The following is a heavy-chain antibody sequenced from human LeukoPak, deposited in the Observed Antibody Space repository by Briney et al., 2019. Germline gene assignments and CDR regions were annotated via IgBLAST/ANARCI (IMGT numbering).Heavy chain of an antibody. V-gene: IGHV3-48*04. Sequence: GGSLRLSCAASGFTFSSYSMNWVRQAPGKGLEWVSYISRSSRTIYYADSVKGRFTISRDNAKSSLHLQMNGLRAEDTAMYYCVKDSGWFHFDSWGQGTLVTVSS. CDR3: VKDSGWFHFDS. D-gene: IGHD6-19*01. CDR2: ISRSSRTI. J-gene: IGHJ4*02. CDR1: GFTFSSYS.